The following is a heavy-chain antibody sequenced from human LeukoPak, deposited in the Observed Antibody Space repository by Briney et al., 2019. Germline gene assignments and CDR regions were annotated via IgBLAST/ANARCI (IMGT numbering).Heavy chain of an antibody. Sequence: SQTLSLTCTVSGGSISTSTYYWGWIRQPPGKGLEWLGSIYYSGTLYHNPSLKSRVTMSVDTSENQFSLKLTSVTAADTAVYYCARLLYDRSGYYYFDFWGQGTLVTVSS. CDR3: ARLLYDRSGYYYFDF. V-gene: IGHV4-39*01. CDR2: IYYSGTL. CDR1: GGSISTSTYY. J-gene: IGHJ4*02. D-gene: IGHD3-22*01.